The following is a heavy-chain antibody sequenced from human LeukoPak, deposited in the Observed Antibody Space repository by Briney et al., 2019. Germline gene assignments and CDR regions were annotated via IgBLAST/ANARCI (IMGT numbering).Heavy chain of an antibody. CDR3: AKDIEGFGELSIFDY. V-gene: IGHV3-7*03. CDR1: GFTFSSYW. Sequence: GGSLRLSCVASGFTFSSYWMSWVRQAPGEGLEWVANIKQDGTEKNYVDSVKGRFTISRDNAKNSLYLQMNSLRAEDTALYYCAKDIEGFGELSIFDYWGQGTLVTVSS. J-gene: IGHJ4*02. D-gene: IGHD3-10*01. CDR2: IKQDGTEK.